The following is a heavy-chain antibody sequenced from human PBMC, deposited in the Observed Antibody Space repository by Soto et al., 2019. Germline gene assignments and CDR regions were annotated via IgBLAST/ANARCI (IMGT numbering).Heavy chain of an antibody. Sequence: EVQLLESGGGLVQPGGSLRLSCAASGFTFSSYAMSWVRQAPGKGLEWVSAISGSGGSTYYADSVKGRFTISRDNSKNTVHLQMTSLRAEDTAVYYCAKTRGRGSGGNSNWFDPWGQGTLVTVSS. D-gene: IGHD2-15*01. J-gene: IGHJ5*02. V-gene: IGHV3-23*01. CDR3: AKTRGRGSGGNSNWFDP. CDR2: ISGSGGST. CDR1: GFTFSSYA.